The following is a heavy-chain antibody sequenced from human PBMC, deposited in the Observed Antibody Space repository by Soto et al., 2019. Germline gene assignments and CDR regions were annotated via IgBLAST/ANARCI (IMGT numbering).Heavy chain of an antibody. CDR2: VFHNGNT. CDR3: ARGRGAAVNVDP. D-gene: IGHD3-10*02. CDR1: GASITESYW. V-gene: IGHV4-4*02. J-gene: IGHJ5*02. Sequence: PSETLSLTCTVSGASITESYWWSWARLAPGKGLEWIGEVFHNGNTTYNPTLKSRVYISIDRYKNHFSLELTSVTAADTALHYCARGRGAAVNVDPWGQGTLVTVSS.